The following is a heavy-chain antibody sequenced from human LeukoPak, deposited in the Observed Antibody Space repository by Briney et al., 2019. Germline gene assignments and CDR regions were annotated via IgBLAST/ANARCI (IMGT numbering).Heavy chain of an antibody. D-gene: IGHD6-6*01. Sequence: PSETLSLTCTVSGGSIISSGYYWSWIRQPPGKGLEWIGSIYYSGSTYYNPSLKSRVTISVDTSKNQFSLKLSSVTAADTAVYYCARHPIGASSSSGYFDYWGQGTLVTVSS. J-gene: IGHJ4*02. CDR2: IYYSGST. V-gene: IGHV4-39*01. CDR1: GGSIISSGYY. CDR3: ARHPIGASSSSGYFDY.